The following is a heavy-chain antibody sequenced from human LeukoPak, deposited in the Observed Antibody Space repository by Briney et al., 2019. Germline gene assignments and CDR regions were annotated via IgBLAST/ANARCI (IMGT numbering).Heavy chain of an antibody. CDR2: INPNSGGT. J-gene: IGHJ5*02. CDR3: AKGGLEMAKYNWFDP. CDR1: GYTFTGYY. Sequence: ASVKVSCKASGYTFTGYYMHWVRQAPGQGLEWMGWINPNSGGTNYAQKLQGRVTLTRDTSISTAYMELSRLRSDDTAVYYCAKGGLEMAKYNWFDPWGQGTLVTVSS. V-gene: IGHV1-2*02. D-gene: IGHD5-24*01.